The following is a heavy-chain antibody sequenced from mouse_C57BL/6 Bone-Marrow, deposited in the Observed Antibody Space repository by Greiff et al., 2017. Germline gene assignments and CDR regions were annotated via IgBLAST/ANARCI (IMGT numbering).Heavy chain of an antibody. J-gene: IGHJ4*01. CDR1: GYTFTDYY. CDR2: INPYNGGT. D-gene: IGHD2-3*01. V-gene: IGHV1-19*01. CDR3: ARGYYPYYYGMDY. Sequence: EVQLQQSGPVLVKPGASVKMSCKASGYTFTDYYMNWVKQSHGKSLEWIGVINPYNGGTSYNQKFKGKATLTVDKSSSTACMELNSLTSEDSAVYYCARGYYPYYYGMDYWGQGTSVTVSS.